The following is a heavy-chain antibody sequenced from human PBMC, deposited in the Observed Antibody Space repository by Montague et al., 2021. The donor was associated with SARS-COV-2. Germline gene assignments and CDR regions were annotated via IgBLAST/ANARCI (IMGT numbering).Heavy chain of an antibody. D-gene: IGHD2/OR15-2a*01. V-gene: IGHV4-59*01. CDR1: GDSIGSYH. Sequence: SETRSLTCSVSGDSIGSYHWSWIRQPPGKGLEYIGYIYYSGTNXXPSLXSRVTISVDTSNNQISLKLSSVTAADTAVYYCASGAGGGTTFVYVLWGQGTMVTVSS. CDR3: ASGAGGGTTFVYVL. J-gene: IGHJ3*01. CDR2: IYYSGT.